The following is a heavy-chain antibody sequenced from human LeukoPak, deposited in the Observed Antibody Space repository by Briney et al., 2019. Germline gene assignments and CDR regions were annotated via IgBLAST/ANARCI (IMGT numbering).Heavy chain of an antibody. Sequence: AESLKISCKGSGYIFTSYCIVCVRQMPGKSLEWMVIIYPGDSDTRYSPSSQGQVTISAEKSISTAYLQWSSLKASDPAMSSCARRITGPRVWGFDYWGQGTLVTVSS. V-gene: IGHV5-51*01. CDR1: GYIFTSYC. D-gene: IGHD1-20*01. CDR3: ARRITGPRVWGFDY. CDR2: IYPGDSDT. J-gene: IGHJ4*02.